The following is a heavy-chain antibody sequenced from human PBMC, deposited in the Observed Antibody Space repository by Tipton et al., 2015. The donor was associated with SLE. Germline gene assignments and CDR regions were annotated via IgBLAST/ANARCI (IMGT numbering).Heavy chain of an antibody. CDR3: GRGVYSESSVGMDV. J-gene: IGHJ6*02. CDR2: INRDGDTA. V-gene: IGHV3-74*01. CDR1: GFSSHW. D-gene: IGHD3-22*01. Sequence: SLRLSCAASGFSSHWMYWVRQAPGKGLVWVSRINRDGDTAYYADSVTGRFAVSRDNAKNTLYLQMYSLRVDDTAVYYCGRGVYSESSVGMDVWGQGTTVTVSS.